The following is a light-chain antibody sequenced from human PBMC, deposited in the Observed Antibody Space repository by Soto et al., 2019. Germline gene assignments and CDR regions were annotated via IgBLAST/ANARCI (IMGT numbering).Light chain of an antibody. CDR1: SSNIGAGYD. Sequence: QSVLTQPPSVSGAPGQRVTISCTGSSSNIGAGYDVHWYQQLPGTAPKLLIYGNSNRPSGVPDRFSGSKSGTSASLAISGIQAEDEADYYCQSYDSDYVVFGGGTKLTVL. CDR3: QSYDSDYVV. J-gene: IGLJ2*01. V-gene: IGLV1-40*01. CDR2: GNS.